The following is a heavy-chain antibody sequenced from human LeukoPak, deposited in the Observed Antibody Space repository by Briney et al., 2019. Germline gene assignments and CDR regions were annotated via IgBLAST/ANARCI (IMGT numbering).Heavy chain of an antibody. V-gene: IGHV3-23*01. CDR3: AKAPPDYYDSSGYRYY. CDR2: ISGSGGST. CDR1: GFTFSSYA. D-gene: IGHD3-22*01. Sequence: GGSLRLSRAASGFTFSSYAMSWVRQAPGKGLEWVSAISGSGGSTYYADSVKGRFTISRDNSKNTLYLQMNSLRAEDTAVYYCAKAPPDYYDSSGYRYYWGQGTLVTVSS. J-gene: IGHJ4*02.